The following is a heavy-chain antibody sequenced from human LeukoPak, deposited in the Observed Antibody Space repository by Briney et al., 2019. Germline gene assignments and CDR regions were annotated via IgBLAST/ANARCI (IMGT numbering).Heavy chain of an antibody. CDR1: GYTFTSYG. J-gene: IGHJ4*02. CDR2: ISAYNGNT. V-gene: IGHV1-18*01. CDR3: ARDYYDSSGYRCFDY. D-gene: IGHD3-22*01. Sequence: ASVKVSCKASGYTFTSYGISWVRQAPGQGLEWMGWISAYNGNTNYAQKLQGRVTMTTDTSTSTAYMELRNLRSDDTAVYYCARDYYDSSGYRCFDYWGQGTLVTVSS.